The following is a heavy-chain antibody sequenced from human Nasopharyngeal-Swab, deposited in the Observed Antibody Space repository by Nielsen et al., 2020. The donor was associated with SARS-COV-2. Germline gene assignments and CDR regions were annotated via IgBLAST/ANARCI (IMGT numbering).Heavy chain of an antibody. D-gene: IGHD3-22*01. J-gene: IGHJ4*02. CDR2: IYYSGST. V-gene: IGHV4-39*01. CDR3: ARPGYDSSGYTSYFDY. Sequence: WIRQPPGKGLEWIGSIYYSGSTCYNPSLKSRVTISVDTSKNQFSLKLSSVTAADTAVYYCARPGYDSSGYTSYFDYWGQGTLVTVS.